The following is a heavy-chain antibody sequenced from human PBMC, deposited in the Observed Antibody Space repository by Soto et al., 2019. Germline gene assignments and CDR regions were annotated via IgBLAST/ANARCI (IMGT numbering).Heavy chain of an antibody. J-gene: IGHJ5*02. D-gene: IGHD3-16*01. CDR2: IYHSGRT. CDR1: GGSISSGGYS. Sequence: PSETLSLTCAVSGGSISSGGYSWSWIRQPPGKGLEWIGYIYHSGRTYYNPSLKSRVTISVDTSKNQFSLKPSSVTAADTAVYYCARDSPQHSYALYWFAPWDQGTLVTVSS. V-gene: IGHV4-30-2*05. CDR3: ARDSPQHSYALYWFAP.